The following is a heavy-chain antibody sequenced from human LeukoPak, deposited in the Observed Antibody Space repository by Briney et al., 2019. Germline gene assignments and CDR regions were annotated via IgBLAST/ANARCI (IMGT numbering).Heavy chain of an antibody. V-gene: IGHV1-18*01. D-gene: IGHD3-22*01. CDR1: GYTFTSYG. Sequence: GASVKVSCKASGYTFTSYGISWVRQAPGQGLEWMGWISAYNGNTNYAQKLQGRVTMTTDTSTSTAYMELRSLRSDDTAVYYCAREIGVPLEDSSGYCYFDYWGQGTLVTVSS. J-gene: IGHJ4*02. CDR3: AREIGVPLEDSSGYCYFDY. CDR2: ISAYNGNT.